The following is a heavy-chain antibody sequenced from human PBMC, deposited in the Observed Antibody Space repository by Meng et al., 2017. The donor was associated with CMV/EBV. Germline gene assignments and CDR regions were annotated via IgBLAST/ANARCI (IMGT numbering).Heavy chain of an antibody. CDR1: GGTFSSYA. D-gene: IGHD6-13*01. Sequence: SVKVSCKASGGTFSSYAISWVRQAPGQGLEWMGGIIPIFGTANYAQKFQGRVTITTDESTSTAYMELSSLRSEDTAVYYCARDQTIHQQLGDGWFDPWGQGTPVIVSS. V-gene: IGHV1-69*05. CDR3: ARDQTIHQQLGDGWFDP. J-gene: IGHJ5*02. CDR2: IIPIFGTA.